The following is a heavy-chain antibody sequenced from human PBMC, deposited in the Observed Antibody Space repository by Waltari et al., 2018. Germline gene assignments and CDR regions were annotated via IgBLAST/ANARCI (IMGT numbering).Heavy chain of an antibody. V-gene: IGHV1-69-2*01. CDR2: VDPADSET. CDR1: GCTVTDDY. CDR3: ATVLTTVPTYWFDP. Sequence: EVQLVQSGAEVKKPGATVKISCKASGCTVTDDYIHWVQQAPGKGLEWMGRVDPADSETIYAEKFQGRVTITADTSTDTAYMELSSLRSEDTAVYYCATVLTTVPTYWFDPWGQGTLVTVSS. D-gene: IGHD4-4*01. J-gene: IGHJ5*02.